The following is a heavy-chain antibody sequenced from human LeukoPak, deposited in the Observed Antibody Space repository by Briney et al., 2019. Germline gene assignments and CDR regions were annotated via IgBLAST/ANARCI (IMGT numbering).Heavy chain of an antibody. D-gene: IGHD2-15*01. V-gene: IGHV1-18*01. Sequence: GASVKVSCKASGYTFTSYGISWVRQAPGQGLEWMGWISAYNGNTNYAQKFQGRVTMTRDMSTSTVYMELSSLRSEDTAVYYCATVASGEYYFDYWGQGTLVTVSS. CDR3: ATVASGEYYFDY. J-gene: IGHJ4*02. CDR2: ISAYNGNT. CDR1: GYTFTSYG.